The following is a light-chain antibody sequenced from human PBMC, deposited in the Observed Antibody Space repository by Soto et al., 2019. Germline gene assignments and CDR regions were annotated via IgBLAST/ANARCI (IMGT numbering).Light chain of an antibody. V-gene: IGLV2-14*01. CDR2: EVT. Sequence: QSALAQPASVSGSPGQSITISCTGTSSDVGNYRYVSWYQQHPGKAPKLMVYEVTNRPSEVSDRFSGSKSGNTASLTISGLQAEEEADYYCSSYTTRSTWVFGGGTKVTVL. J-gene: IGLJ3*02. CDR1: SSDVGNYRY. CDR3: SSYTTRSTWV.